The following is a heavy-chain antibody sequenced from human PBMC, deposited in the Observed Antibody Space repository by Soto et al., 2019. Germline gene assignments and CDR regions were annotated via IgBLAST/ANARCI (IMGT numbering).Heavy chain of an antibody. V-gene: IGHV6-1*01. Sequence: SQTLSLTCAISGDSVSSNSAAWNWIRQSPSRGLEWLGRTYYRSKWYNDYAVSVKSRITINPDTSKNQFSLQLNSVTPEDTAVYCCAREKKESAVAGIYYYYGMDVRGQGTTVTVS. CDR2: TYYRSKWYN. J-gene: IGHJ6*02. D-gene: IGHD6-19*01. CDR3: AREKKESAVAGIYYYYGMDV. CDR1: GDSVSSNSAA.